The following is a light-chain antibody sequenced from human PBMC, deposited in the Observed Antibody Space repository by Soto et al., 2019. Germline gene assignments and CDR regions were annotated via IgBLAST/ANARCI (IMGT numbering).Light chain of an antibody. Sequence: EIVLTQSPGTLSLSPGERATLSCRASQPLSDNSLAWYQQKLGRAPRLLIYAASTRATDIPQRFTGSGSGTDFALTISSLEPEDIGIYYCQQYDGPPLSFGPGTTVEI. CDR1: QPLSDNS. V-gene: IGKV3-20*01. CDR3: QQYDGPPLS. CDR2: AAS. J-gene: IGKJ3*01.